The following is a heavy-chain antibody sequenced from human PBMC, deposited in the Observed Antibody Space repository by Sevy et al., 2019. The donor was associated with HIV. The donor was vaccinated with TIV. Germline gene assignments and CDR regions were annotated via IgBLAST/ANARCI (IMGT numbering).Heavy chain of an antibody. CDR2: INHRGST. CDR3: ARAPSVVVVPGAPSWFDP. D-gene: IGHD2-2*01. CDR1: GGSFSGYY. J-gene: IGHJ5*02. Sequence: SETLSLTCAVYGGSFSGYYWNWIRQSPGKGLERIGEINHRGSTHYNPSLKSRVTISVDTSKNQFSLRLNSVTAADTAVYYCARAPSVVVVPGAPSWFDPWGQGTLVTVSS. V-gene: IGHV4-34*01.